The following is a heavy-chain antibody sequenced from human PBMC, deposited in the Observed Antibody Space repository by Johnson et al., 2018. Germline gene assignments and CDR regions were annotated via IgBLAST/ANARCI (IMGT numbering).Heavy chain of an antibody. D-gene: IGHD3-3*01. CDR3: ARITIFGVAYGMDV. V-gene: IGHV4-59*01. Sequence: QVQLQESGPGLVKPSETLSLTCTVSGGISSYYWSWIRQPPGKGLEWIGYIYYPGSTNYNPSHKSRVTISVDTSKNQFSLKLSSLTASDTAVYYCARITIFGVAYGMDVWGQGTTVTVSS. CDR1: GGISSYY. CDR2: IYYPGST. J-gene: IGHJ6*02.